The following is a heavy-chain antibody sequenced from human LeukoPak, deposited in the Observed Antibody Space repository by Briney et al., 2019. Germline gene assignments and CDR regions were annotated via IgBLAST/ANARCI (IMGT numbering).Heavy chain of an antibody. Sequence: SETLSLTCTVSGGPIISSDYHWGWVRQPPGKGLEWIGTISYSGNTDYNPSLRSRVTISVDTSNNQFSLRLGSVTAADTAVYHCARHCCSGPAKRVFDIWGQGTMVTVSS. J-gene: IGHJ3*02. V-gene: IGHV4-39*01. CDR2: ISYSGNT. CDR1: GGPIISSDYH. D-gene: IGHD2-15*01. CDR3: ARHCCSGPAKRVFDI.